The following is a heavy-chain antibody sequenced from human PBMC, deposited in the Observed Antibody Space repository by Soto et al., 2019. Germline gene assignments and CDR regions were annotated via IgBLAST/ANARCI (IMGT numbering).Heavy chain of an antibody. CDR2: ISNTGGST. J-gene: IGHJ6*02. Sequence: GGSLRLSCSASGFTFNTYAMHWVRQAPGEGLECVSLISNTGGSTYYADSVKGRFTISRDNSKNTLYLQMSSLRVEDTAVYYCVKDKFETNGPYYYYGMDVWGQGTTVTVSS. V-gene: IGHV3-64D*06. D-gene: IGHD2-8*01. CDR1: GFTFNTYA. CDR3: VKDKFETNGPYYYYGMDV.